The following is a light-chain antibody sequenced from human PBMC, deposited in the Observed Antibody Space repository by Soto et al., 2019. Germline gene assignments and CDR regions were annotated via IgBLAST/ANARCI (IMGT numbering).Light chain of an antibody. CDR3: QQNNNRPPVT. Sequence: EIVMTQSPATLSVSPGERATLSCRASQSVSSNLAWYQQKPGQAPRLLIYGASTWATGIPPRFSGSGSGTEFTLTTSSRQSPEFAVYYCQQNNNRPPVTFGGGTKVEIK. CDR1: QSVSSN. CDR2: GAS. J-gene: IGKJ4*02. V-gene: IGKV3-15*01.